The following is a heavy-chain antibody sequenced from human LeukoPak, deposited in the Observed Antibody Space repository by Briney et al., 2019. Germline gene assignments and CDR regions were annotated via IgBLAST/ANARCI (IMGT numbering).Heavy chain of an antibody. J-gene: IGHJ6*02. CDR2: ISYAGSTK. Sequence: GRSLRLSCAASGCTFSSSGMHWVRQAPGKGLEWVAVISYAGSTKCYADSVKGRFTISRDNSKNTLYLQMNSLRAEDTAVYYCAKYDFWSGYGIDVWGQGTTVTVSS. D-gene: IGHD3-3*01. CDR1: GCTFSSSG. V-gene: IGHV3-30*18. CDR3: AKYDFWSGYGIDV.